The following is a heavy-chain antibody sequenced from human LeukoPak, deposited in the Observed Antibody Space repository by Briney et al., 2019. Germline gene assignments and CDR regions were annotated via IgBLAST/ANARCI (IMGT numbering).Heavy chain of an antibody. J-gene: IGHJ3*02. Sequence: PGGSLRLSCATSGFPFRTYWMSWVRQAPGKGLEWVANIKQDGSEKYYVESVKGRFTISRDNAKNSLYLQMNSLRAEDTAVYYCARDRHLLRLLTSNAFDIWGQGTMVTVSS. D-gene: IGHD2-21*01. CDR2: IKQDGSEK. V-gene: IGHV3-7*01. CDR1: GFPFRTYW. CDR3: ARDRHLLRLLTSNAFDI.